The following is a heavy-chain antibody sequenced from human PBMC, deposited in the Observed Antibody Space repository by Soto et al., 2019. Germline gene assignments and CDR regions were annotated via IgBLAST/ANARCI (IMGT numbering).Heavy chain of an antibody. Sequence: QVQLVQSGAEVKKPGSSVKVSCKASGGTFSSYAISWVRQAPGQGLEWMGGIIPIFGTANYAQKFQGRVTIAADESTCRVYMELGSLRSEDTAVYYCVSSRQGEGWCRFHFDYWGQGTLVTVSS. J-gene: IGHJ4*02. V-gene: IGHV1-69*12. D-gene: IGHD2-8*01. CDR3: VSSRQGEGWCRFHFDY. CDR2: IIPIFGTA. CDR1: GGTFSSYA.